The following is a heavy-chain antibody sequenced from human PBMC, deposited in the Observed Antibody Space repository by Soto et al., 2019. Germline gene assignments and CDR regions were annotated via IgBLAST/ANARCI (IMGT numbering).Heavy chain of an antibody. CDR1: GGTFSSYT. CDR3: GWLRPINMLGH. D-gene: IGHD2-8*01. Sequence: QVQLVQSGAEVKKPGSSVKLSCKASGGTFSSYTISWARQAPGQGLEWMGRIIPILGIANHAQKLQGRVTITADKSRSTAYMELSSMRSEDTDVYYCGWLRPINMLGHWGQEALVTVSS. V-gene: IGHV1-69*02. J-gene: IGHJ4*02. CDR2: IIPILGIA.